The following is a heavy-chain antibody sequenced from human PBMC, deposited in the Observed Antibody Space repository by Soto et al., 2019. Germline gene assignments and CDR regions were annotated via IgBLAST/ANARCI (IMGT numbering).Heavy chain of an antibody. V-gene: IGHV3-74*01. CDR1: GFTFSSYW. D-gene: IGHD6-19*01. Sequence: AGGSLRLSCAASGFTFSSYWMHWVRQAPGKGLVWVSRINSDGSSTSYADSVKGRFTISRDNAKNTLYLQMNSLRAEDTAVYYCAREYSSGWYPIDYWGQGTLVTVSS. J-gene: IGHJ4*02. CDR2: INSDGSST. CDR3: AREYSSGWYPIDY.